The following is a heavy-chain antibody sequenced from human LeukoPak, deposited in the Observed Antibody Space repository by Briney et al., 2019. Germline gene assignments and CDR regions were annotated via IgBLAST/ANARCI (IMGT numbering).Heavy chain of an antibody. J-gene: IGHJ4*02. Sequence: SETLSLTCAVYGGSFSGYYWSWIRQPPGKGLEWIGEINHSGSTNYNPSLKSRVTISVDTSKNQFSLKLSPVTAADTAVYYCARGRDYGDYGGKIPQREFDYWGQGTLVTVSS. D-gene: IGHD4-17*01. V-gene: IGHV4-34*01. CDR2: INHSGST. CDR3: ARGRDYGDYGGKIPQREFDY. CDR1: GGSFSGYY.